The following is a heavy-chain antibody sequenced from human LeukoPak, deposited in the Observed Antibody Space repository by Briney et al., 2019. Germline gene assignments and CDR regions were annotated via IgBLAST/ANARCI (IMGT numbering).Heavy chain of an antibody. CDR2: IHYTGST. J-gene: IGHJ6*03. CDR3: ASFNLQAGYMDV. Sequence: SETLSLTCTVSGGSISSYYWSWIRQPPGKGLECIGYIHYTGSTNYNPSLKSRVTMSVDTSKNQFSLKLSSVTAADTAVYYCASFNLQAGYMDVWGKGTTVTISS. D-gene: IGHD5-24*01. CDR1: GGSISSYY. V-gene: IGHV4-59*12.